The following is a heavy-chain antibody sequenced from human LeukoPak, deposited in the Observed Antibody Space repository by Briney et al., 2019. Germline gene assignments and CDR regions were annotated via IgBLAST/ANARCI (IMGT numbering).Heavy chain of an antibody. J-gene: IGHJ6*03. V-gene: IGHV4-39*07. CDR3: ARVSSVWVNDYYYYMDV. D-gene: IGHD1-1*01. CDR2: LYYSGST. CDR1: GDSISSTTSY. Sequence: SDTLSLTCTVAGDSISSTTSYWAWIRQSPGKGLEWFGSLYYSGSTYYNPSLKTRLNISIDPYKNQFSLRLRSVSAAHTAVYFCARVSSVWVNDYYYYMDVWGKGTTVTVSS.